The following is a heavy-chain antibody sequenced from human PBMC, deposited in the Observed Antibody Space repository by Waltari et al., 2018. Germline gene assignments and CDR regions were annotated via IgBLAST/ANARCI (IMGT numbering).Heavy chain of an antibody. CDR2: IDYSGRT. CDR1: GGSINSGYYY. D-gene: IGHD5-18*01. CDR3: ARGVDTSITFDH. V-gene: IGHV4-31*03. J-gene: IGHJ4*02. Sequence: QVQLQESGPGLVKPSQTLSLTCSVSGGSINSGYYYWTWIRQNPGKGLEWIGYIDYSGRTDYNPSLTSRVTISADTSKNQFSLSLTSVTAADAAVYYCARGVDTSITFDHWGQGTLVTVSS.